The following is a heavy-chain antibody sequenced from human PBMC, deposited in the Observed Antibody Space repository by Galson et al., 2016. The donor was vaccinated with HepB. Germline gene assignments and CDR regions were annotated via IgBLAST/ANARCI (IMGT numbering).Heavy chain of an antibody. CDR3: AKEPYGSGWFGQFDP. CDR1: GLTFIDYA. Sequence: SLRLSCAVSGLTFIDYAMSWVRQAPGKGLEWVSGISGSGGHTYYADSVKGRFTISRDNSKNTLYLQMSGLRVEDTAVFYCAKEPYGSGWFGQFDPWGQGTLVSVSS. D-gene: IGHD6-19*01. J-gene: IGHJ5*02. V-gene: IGHV3-23*01. CDR2: ISGSGGHT.